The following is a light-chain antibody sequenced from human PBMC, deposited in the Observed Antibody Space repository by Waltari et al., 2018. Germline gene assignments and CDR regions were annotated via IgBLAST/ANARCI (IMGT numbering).Light chain of an antibody. J-gene: IGKJ1*01. Sequence: ETVMTQSPATLSVSPGERATLSCRASQSINSNLAWYQQKPGQAPRLLIYDASTRATGVPVRFSGSVSGTELTLTISSLQPEDSAVYYCQQYNNWPLFGQGTKVEVK. CDR1: QSINSN. V-gene: IGKV3-15*01. CDR2: DAS. CDR3: QQYNNWPL.